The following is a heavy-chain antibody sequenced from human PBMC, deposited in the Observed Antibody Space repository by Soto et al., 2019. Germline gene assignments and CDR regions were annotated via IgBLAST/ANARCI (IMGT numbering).Heavy chain of an antibody. CDR3: ARDGRYCSSTSCYTVWFDP. V-gene: IGHV1-2*02. Sequence: ASVKVSCKASGYTFTVYYMHCVLQSPLQWLEWMGWINPNSGGTNYAQKFQGRVTMTRDTSISTAYMELSRLRSDDTAVYYCARDGRYCSSTSCYTVWFDPWGQGTLVTVSS. D-gene: IGHD2-2*02. CDR2: INPNSGGT. CDR1: GYTFTVYY. J-gene: IGHJ5*02.